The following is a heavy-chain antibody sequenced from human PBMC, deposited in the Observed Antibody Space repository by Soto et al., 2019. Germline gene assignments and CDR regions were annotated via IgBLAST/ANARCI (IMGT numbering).Heavy chain of an antibody. D-gene: IGHD6-19*01. CDR3: GRDLAVALIYY. J-gene: IGHJ4*02. CDR2: ISAYNGNT. V-gene: IGHV1-18*01. Sequence: QVQLVQSGAEVKKPGASVKVSCKASDYTFTSYGISWVRQAPGQGLEWMGWISAYNGNTKYAQKFQGRVTMTTNTSTSTAYMELSSLRSDDTAVYYCGRDLAVALIYYWGQGTLVTVSS. CDR1: DYTFTSYG.